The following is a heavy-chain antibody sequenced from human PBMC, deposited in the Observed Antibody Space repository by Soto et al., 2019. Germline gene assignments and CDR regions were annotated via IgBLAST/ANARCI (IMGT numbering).Heavy chain of an antibody. D-gene: IGHD2-15*01. CDR1: GYTFTSYG. CDR3: ARVGYCSGGSCYGEFDP. CDR2: ISAYNGNT. J-gene: IGHJ5*02. Sequence: ASVKVSCKASGYTFTSYGISWVRQAPGQGLEWMGWISAYNGNTNYAQKLQGRVTMTTDTSTSTAYMELRSLRSDDTAVYYCARVGYCSGGSCYGEFDPWGQGTLVTVSS. V-gene: IGHV1-18*01.